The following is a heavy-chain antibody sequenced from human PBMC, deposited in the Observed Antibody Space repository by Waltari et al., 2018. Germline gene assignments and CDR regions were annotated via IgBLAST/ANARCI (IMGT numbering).Heavy chain of an antibody. J-gene: IGHJ1*01. D-gene: IGHD4-17*01. CDR2: IYHSGST. V-gene: IGHV4-38-2*01. Sequence: IRQPPGKGLEWIGSIYHSGSTYYNPSLKSRVTISVDTSKNQFSLKLSSVTAADTAVYYCARHKVTTYQYFQHWGQGTLVTVSS. CDR3: ARHKVTTYQYFQH.